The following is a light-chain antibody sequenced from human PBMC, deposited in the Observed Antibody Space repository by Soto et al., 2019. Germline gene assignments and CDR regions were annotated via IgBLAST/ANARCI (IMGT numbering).Light chain of an antibody. CDR3: CSRASSITYV. CDR1: SSDIGTYNY. Sequence: QSVLIQPASVSGSPGQSITISCTGTSSDIGTYNYVSWYQQHPGEAPKLMIYEVSNRPSGVSNRFSGSKSGNTASLTISGLQADDEADYYCCSRASSITYVFGSGTKLTVL. CDR2: EVS. J-gene: IGLJ1*01. V-gene: IGLV2-14*01.